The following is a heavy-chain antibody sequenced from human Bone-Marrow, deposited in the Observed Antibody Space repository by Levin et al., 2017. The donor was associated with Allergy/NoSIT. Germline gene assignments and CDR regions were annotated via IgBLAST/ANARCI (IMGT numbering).Heavy chain of an antibody. CDR1: GFPFSNSW. D-gene: IGHD6-19*01. CDR2: INQDGSEK. J-gene: IGHJ4*02. V-gene: IGHV3-7*01. Sequence: PGGSLRLSCGLSGFPFSNSWMTWVRQAPGKGLEWVAIINQDGSEKYYLDSVKGRFTISRDNAKNSLYLQMDSLRAEDTAMYYCAGGGGWVFHYCGRGTLVTVSS. CDR3: AGGGGWVFHY.